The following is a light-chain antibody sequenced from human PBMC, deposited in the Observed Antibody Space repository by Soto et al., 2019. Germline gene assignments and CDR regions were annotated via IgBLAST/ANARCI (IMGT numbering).Light chain of an antibody. CDR3: QTWGTGIGG. Sequence: QSVLTQSPSASASLGASVKLTCTLSSGHSNYAIARHQQQPVKGPRYLMKLNSDGSHRKWDGIPERFSGSSSGAERYLTISSLQSEDEAQYYCQTWGTGIGGFGGGTKVTVL. CDR2: LNSDGSH. J-gene: IGLJ2*01. CDR1: SGHSNYA. V-gene: IGLV4-69*01.